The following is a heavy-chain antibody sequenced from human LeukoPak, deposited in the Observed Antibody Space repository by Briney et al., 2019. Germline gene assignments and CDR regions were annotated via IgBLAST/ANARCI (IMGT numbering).Heavy chain of an antibody. J-gene: IGHJ5*02. V-gene: IGHV4-59*08. CDR2: IYYSGST. Sequence: SETLSLTCTVSGGSISSYYWSWIRQPPGKGLKWIGYIYYSGSTNYNPSLKSRVTISVDTSKNQFSLKLSSVTAADTAVYYCARHVGAAMVTGFDPWGQGTLVTVSS. CDR3: ARHVGAAMVTGFDP. D-gene: IGHD5-18*01. CDR1: GGSISSYY.